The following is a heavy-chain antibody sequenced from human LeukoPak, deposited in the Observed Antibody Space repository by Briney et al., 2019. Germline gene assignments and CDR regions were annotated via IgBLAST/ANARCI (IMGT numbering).Heavy chain of an antibody. V-gene: IGHV3-15*01. CDR1: GFTFSSYA. D-gene: IGHD2-21*01. CDR3: TANLIPLDY. CDR2: IKSKTDGGTT. Sequence: GGSLRLSCAASGFTFSSYAMSWVRQAPGKGLEWVGRIKSKTDGGTTDYAAPVKGRFTISRDDSKNTLYLQMNSLKTEDTAVYYCTANLIPLDYWGQGTLVTVSS. J-gene: IGHJ4*02.